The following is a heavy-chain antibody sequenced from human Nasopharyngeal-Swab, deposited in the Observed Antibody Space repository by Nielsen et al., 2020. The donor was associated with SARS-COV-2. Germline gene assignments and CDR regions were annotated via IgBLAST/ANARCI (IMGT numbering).Heavy chain of an antibody. V-gene: IGHV3-48*03. CDR1: GFSLSSYE. Sequence: GGSLRLSCAASGFSLSSYEMNWVRQAPGKGLEWVSYIGSFGSTIYSDSVKGRITVSRDNAKNSLYLRMNSLRAEDTAVYYCARGDSSGLPQAVYGMDVWGQGTTASVSS. D-gene: IGHD3-22*01. CDR2: IGSFGSTI. J-gene: IGHJ6*02. CDR3: ARGDSSGLPQAVYGMDV.